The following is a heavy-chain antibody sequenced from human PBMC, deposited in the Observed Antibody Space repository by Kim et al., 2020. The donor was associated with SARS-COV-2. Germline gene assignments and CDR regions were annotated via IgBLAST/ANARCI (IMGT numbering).Heavy chain of an antibody. CDR3: AKDYLSSGLDY. Sequence: RYYADSMKGRFTISRDNSKNTLYLQMNSRIAEDTAVYYCAKDYLSSGLDYWGQGTLVTVSS. J-gene: IGHJ4*02. D-gene: IGHD6-19*01. CDR2: R. V-gene: IGHV3-23*01.